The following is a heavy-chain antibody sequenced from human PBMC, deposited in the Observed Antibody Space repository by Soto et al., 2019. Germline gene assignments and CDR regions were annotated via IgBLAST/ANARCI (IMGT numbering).Heavy chain of an antibody. CDR2: INPNSGGT. Sequence: ASVKVSCKASGYTFTGYHMHLVRQAPGQGLEWMGWINPNSGGTNYAQKFQGWVTMTRDTSISTAYMELSRLRSDDTAVYYCARGRVQRITIFGVVIHYYYYGMDVWGQGTTVTAP. V-gene: IGHV1-2*04. CDR3: ARGRVQRITIFGVVIHYYYYGMDV. CDR1: GYTFTGYH. D-gene: IGHD3-3*01. J-gene: IGHJ6*02.